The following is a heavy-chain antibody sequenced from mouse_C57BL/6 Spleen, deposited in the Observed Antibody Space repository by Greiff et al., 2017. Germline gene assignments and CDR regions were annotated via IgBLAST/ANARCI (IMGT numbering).Heavy chain of an antibody. CDR3: ARDLNYYGSSTGYFDV. CDR1: GFTFSDYY. J-gene: IGHJ1*03. Sequence: DVMLVESEGGLVQPGSSMKLSCTASGFTFSDYYMAWVRQVPEKGLEWVANINYDGSSTYYLDSLKSRFIISRDNAKNILYLQMSSLKSEDTATYYCARDLNYYGSSTGYFDVWGTGTTVTVSS. V-gene: IGHV5-16*01. CDR2: INYDGSST. D-gene: IGHD1-1*01.